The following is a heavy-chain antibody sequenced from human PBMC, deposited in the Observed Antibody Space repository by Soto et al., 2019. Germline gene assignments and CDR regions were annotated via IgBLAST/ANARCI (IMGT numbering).Heavy chain of an antibody. Sequence: EVQLLQHGGGLVQPGGSLRLTCAASGFLFSDYAMSWVRQAPGKGLEWASTVSATSNTHYADSVKGRFTVSRDNAKNTVFLQMDGLRAEDTALYYCANVPIWCGSSNCYTEGVDYWGQGSLVVVSS. CDR1: GFLFSDYA. J-gene: IGHJ4*02. CDR2: VSATSNT. V-gene: IGHV3-23*01. CDR3: ANVPIWCGSSNCYTEGVDY. D-gene: IGHD2-2*01.